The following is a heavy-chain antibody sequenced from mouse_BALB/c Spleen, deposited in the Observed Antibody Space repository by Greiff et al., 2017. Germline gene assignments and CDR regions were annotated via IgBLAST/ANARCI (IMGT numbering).Heavy chain of an antibody. J-gene: IGHJ1*01. CDR3: ARRTATLYFDV. CDR1: GYTFTSYW. V-gene: IGHV1-7*01. Sequence: VKLMESGAELAKPGASVKMSCKASGYTFTSYWMHWVKQRPGQGLEWIGYINPSTGYTEYNQKFKDKATLTADKSSSTAYMQLSSLTSEDSAVYYCARRTATLYFDVWGAGTTVTVSS. CDR2: INPSTGYT. D-gene: IGHD1-2*01.